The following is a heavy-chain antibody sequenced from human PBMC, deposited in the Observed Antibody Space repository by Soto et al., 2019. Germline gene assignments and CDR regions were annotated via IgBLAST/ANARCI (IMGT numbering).Heavy chain of an antibody. V-gene: IGHV3-73*01. CDR2: IRSKANSYAT. J-gene: IGHJ4*02. CDR3: IFYYDSSGYYYSIDY. D-gene: IGHD3-22*01. CDR1: WFTFIGSA. Sequence: PGGSLRLSCASSWFTFIGSAMHWVRQASGKGLEWVGRIRSKANSYATAYAASVKGRFTISRDDSKNTAYLQMSSLKTEDTAVYYCIFYYDSSGYYYSIDYWGQGTLVTVSS.